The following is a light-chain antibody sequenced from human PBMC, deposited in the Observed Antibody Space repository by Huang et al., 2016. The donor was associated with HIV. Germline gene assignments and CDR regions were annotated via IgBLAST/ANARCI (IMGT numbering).Light chain of an antibody. CDR3: QHHTDWPT. J-gene: IGKJ4*01. V-gene: IGKV3-11*01. CDR2: DAS. CDR1: HNVDNH. Sequence: DIVLTQSPPTLSWYLREAVTLSCRASHNVDNHLAWYQLRPGQPPRLLIYDASTRVTGIPARFSGGGSGTLFTLTINNLQPDDFAVYVCQHHTDWPTFGGGSRVEV.